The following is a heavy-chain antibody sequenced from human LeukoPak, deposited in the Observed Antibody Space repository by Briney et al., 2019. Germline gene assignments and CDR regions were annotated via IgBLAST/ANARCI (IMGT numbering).Heavy chain of an antibody. V-gene: IGHV3-23*01. Sequence: PGGSLRLSCAASGFTFSSYAMSWVRQAPGKGLEWVSAISGSGGSTYYADSVEGRFTISRDNSKNTLYLQMNSLRAEDTAVYYCAKLDVISNWFDPWGQGTLVTVSS. D-gene: IGHD2/OR15-2a*01. CDR2: ISGSGGST. CDR3: AKLDVISNWFDP. CDR1: GFTFSSYA. J-gene: IGHJ5*02.